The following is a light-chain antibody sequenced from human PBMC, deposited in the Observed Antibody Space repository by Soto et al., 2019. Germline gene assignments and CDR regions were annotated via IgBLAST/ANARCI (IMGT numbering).Light chain of an antibody. CDR1: SSDNGGYNS. J-gene: IGLJ1*01. Sequence: QSALTQPASVSGSPGQSITISCTGTSSDNGGYNSVSWYQQHPGRAPRLIIYEVTNRPSGVSNRFSASKSGNTASLTISGLQAEDEADYYCTSYTPIVTLGSVFGTGTKVTVL. CDR3: TSYTPIVTLGSV. V-gene: IGLV2-14*01. CDR2: EVT.